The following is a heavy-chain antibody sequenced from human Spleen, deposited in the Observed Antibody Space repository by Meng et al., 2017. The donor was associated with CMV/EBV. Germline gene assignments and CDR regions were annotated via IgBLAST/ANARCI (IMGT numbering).Heavy chain of an antibody. Sequence: GESLKISCAASGFTFSSYWMSWVRQAPGKGLEWVANIKQDGSEKYYVDSVKGRFTISRDNAKNSLYLQMNSLRAEDTAVYYCARVEEDYYDSSGYYPYYYYGMDVWGQGTTVTVSS. J-gene: IGHJ6*02. D-gene: IGHD3-22*01. CDR1: GFTFSSYW. CDR3: ARVEEDYYDSSGYYPYYYYGMDV. CDR2: IKQDGSEK. V-gene: IGHV3-7*01.